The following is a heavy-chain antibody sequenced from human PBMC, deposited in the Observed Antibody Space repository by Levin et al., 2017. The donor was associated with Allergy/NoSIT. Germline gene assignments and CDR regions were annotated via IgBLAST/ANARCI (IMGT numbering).Heavy chain of an antibody. Sequence: GASVKVSCAASGFIFSSHWMTWVRQAPGKGLEWVANINQDGSAKYYVDSMKGRFTISRDNAKNSLYLQMNSLRAEDTAVYYCARFYSWTFDIWGQGTMVTVSS. CDR3: ARFYSWTFDI. D-gene: IGHD1-1*01. V-gene: IGHV3-7*01. J-gene: IGHJ3*02. CDR1: GFIFSSHW. CDR2: INQDGSAK.